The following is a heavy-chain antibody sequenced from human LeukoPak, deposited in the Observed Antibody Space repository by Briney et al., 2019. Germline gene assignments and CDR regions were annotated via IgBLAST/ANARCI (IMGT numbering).Heavy chain of an antibody. CDR3: AGTGLGYCSGGTCYHFDY. Sequence: PSETLSLTCTVSGGSISSSSYYWGWIRQPPGKGLEWIGSIYYSGSTYYNPSLKSRVTISVDTSKNQFSLKLSSVTAADTAVYYCAGTGLGYCSGGTCYHFDYWGQGTLVTVSS. CDR2: IYYSGST. CDR1: GGSISSSSYY. J-gene: IGHJ4*02. V-gene: IGHV4-39*01. D-gene: IGHD2-15*01.